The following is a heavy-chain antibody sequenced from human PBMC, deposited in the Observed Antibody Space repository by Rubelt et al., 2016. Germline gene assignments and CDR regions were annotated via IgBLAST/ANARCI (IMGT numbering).Heavy chain of an antibody. CDR2: ITSSGGST. CDR1: GHNFIGYH. Sequence: QEQLVQSGAEVRKPGASVSISCKPSGHNFIGYHIHWVRQAPGQGLEWMGIITSSGGSTSYAQKFLGRVSCTRDTLELNSLRPEDTAVYFCAARHGTQTYGAFDLWGQGTKVTVSS. V-gene: IGHV1-46*01. D-gene: IGHD6-13*01. J-gene: IGHJ3*01. CDR3: AARHGTQTYGAFDL.